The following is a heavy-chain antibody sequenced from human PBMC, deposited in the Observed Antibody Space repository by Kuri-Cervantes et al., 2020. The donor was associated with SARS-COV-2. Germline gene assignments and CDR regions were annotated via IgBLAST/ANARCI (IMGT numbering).Heavy chain of an antibody. J-gene: IGHJ4*02. CDR2: IYWDDDK. CDR3: ARFIAAAGTVDY. Sequence: SGPTLVKPTQTLTLTCTFSGFSLSTSGVGVGWIRQPPGKALEWLALIYWDDDKRYSPSLKSRLTITKDTSKNQVVLTMTYMDPVDTATYYCARFIAAAGTVDYWGQGTLVTVSS. D-gene: IGHD6-13*01. V-gene: IGHV2-5*02. CDR1: GFSLSTSGVG.